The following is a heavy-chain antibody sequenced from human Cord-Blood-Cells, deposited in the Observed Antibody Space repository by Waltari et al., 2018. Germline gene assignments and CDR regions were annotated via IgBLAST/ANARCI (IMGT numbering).Heavy chain of an antibody. CDR2: INHSGST. D-gene: IGHD6-6*01. V-gene: IGHV4-34*01. J-gene: IGHJ6*02. CDR1: GGSFSGYY. CDR3: ARSWGYSSSSYYGMDV. Sequence: QVQLQQWGAGLLKPSETLSLTCAVYGGSFSGYYLSWLPQPPGKGLEWIGEINHSGSTNYNPSLKSRVTISVDTSKNQFSLKLSSVTAADTAVYYCARSWGYSSSSYYGMDVWGQGTTVTVSS.